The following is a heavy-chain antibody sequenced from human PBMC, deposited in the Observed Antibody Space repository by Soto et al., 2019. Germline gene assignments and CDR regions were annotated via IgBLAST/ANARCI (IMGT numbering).Heavy chain of an antibody. D-gene: IGHD4-17*01. J-gene: IGHJ4*02. CDR1: GGSFSGYY. CDR3: ARATTTVTPGIDY. Sequence: PSETLSLTCAVYGGSFSGYYWSWIRQPPGKGLEWIGEINHSGSTNYNPSLKSRVAISVDTSKNQFSLKLSSVTAADMAVYYCARATTTVTPGIDYWGQGTLVTVSS. V-gene: IGHV4-34*01. CDR2: INHSGST.